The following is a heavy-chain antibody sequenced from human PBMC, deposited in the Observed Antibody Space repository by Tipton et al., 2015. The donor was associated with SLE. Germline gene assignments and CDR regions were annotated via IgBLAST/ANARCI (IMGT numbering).Heavy chain of an antibody. CDR3: ARRGSNYPLGYFDY. J-gene: IGHJ4*02. V-gene: IGHV4-39*07. CDR1: GGSISSSSYY. D-gene: IGHD4-11*01. Sequence: TLSLTCTVSGGSISSSSYYWGWIRQPPGKGLEWIGSLYYSGSTYYNPSLKSRVTISVDTSKNQFSLKLSSVTAADTAVYYCARRGSNYPLGYFDYWGQGTLVTVSS. CDR2: LYYSGST.